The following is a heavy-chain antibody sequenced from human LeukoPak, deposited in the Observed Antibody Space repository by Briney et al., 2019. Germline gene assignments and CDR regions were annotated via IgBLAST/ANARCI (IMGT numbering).Heavy chain of an antibody. Sequence: GGSLRLSCAASGFTFTDYYMTWIRQAPGKGLEWXXYISTTSTYTNYADSVKGRFTISRDNANNSLSLQMDSLRAEDTAVYYCARIKGYSSSPFDHWGQGILVTVSS. V-gene: IGHV3-11*06. D-gene: IGHD6-6*01. J-gene: IGHJ4*02. CDR1: GFTFTDYY. CDR3: ARIKGYSSSPFDH. CDR2: ISTTSTYT.